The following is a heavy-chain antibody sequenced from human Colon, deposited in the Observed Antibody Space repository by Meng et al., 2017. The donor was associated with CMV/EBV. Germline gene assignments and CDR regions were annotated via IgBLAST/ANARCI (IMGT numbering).Heavy chain of an antibody. V-gene: IGHV7-4-1*02. Sequence: ASGNTYTTYVMNWVRQAPGQGLEWLGWINTNSGKPTYAQDFTGRFVFSVDTSVSTTYLQITRLKAEDTAVYFCAPEDILTGSYSFDYWGQGTLVTVSS. D-gene: IGHD3-9*01. CDR2: INTNSGKP. CDR3: APEDILTGSYSFDY. J-gene: IGHJ4*02. CDR1: GNTYTTYV.